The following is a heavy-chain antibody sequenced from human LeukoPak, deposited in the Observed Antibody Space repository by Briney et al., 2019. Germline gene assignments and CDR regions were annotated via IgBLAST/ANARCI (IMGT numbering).Heavy chain of an antibody. CDR1: GYSFTSYW. D-gene: IGHD6-13*01. Sequence: AESRLILCKGSGYSFTSYWIGWVRQMPGKGLEWMGIIYPGDSDTRYSPSFQGQVTISADKSISTAYLQWSSLKASDTAMYYCARQSSKAAAGVYFDYWGHGNLCTVSS. CDR3: ARQSSKAAAGVYFDY. V-gene: IGHV5-51*01. CDR2: IYPGDSDT. J-gene: IGHJ4*01.